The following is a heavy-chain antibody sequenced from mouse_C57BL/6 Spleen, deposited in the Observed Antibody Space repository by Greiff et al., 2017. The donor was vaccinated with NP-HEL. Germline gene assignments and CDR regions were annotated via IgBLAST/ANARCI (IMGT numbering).Heavy chain of an antibody. J-gene: IGHJ2*01. D-gene: IGHD4-1*01. Sequence: DVHLVESGGGLVQPGGSMKLSCVASGFTFSNYWMNWVRQSPEKGLEWVAQIRLKSDNYATHYAESVKGRFTISRDDSKSSVYLQMNNLRAEDTGIYYCTASNWDDYFDYWGQGTTLTVSS. CDR2: IRLKSDNYAT. V-gene: IGHV6-3*01. CDR3: TASNWDDYFDY. CDR1: GFTFSNYW.